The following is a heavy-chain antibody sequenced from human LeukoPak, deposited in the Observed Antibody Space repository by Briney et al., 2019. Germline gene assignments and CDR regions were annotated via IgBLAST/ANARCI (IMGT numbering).Heavy chain of an antibody. J-gene: IGHJ3*02. CDR1: GGSISSGGYY. D-gene: IGHD2-15*01. CDR2: IYYSGST. V-gene: IGHV4-31*03. CDR3: AREGVVVAARVSDAFDI. Sequence: PSETLSLTCTVYGGSISSGGYYWSWIRQHPGKGLEWIGYIYYSGSTYYNPSLKSRVTISVDTSKNQFSLKLSSVTAADTAVYYCAREGVVVAARVSDAFDIWGQGTMVTVSS.